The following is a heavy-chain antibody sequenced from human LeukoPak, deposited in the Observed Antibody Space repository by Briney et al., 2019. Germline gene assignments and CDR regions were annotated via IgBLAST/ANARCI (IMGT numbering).Heavy chain of an antibody. CDR3: AKDHRYSYGYIDY. J-gene: IGHJ4*02. CDR2: IWYDGSNK. D-gene: IGHD5-18*01. CDR1: GFTFSSYG. Sequence: PGGSLRLPCAASGFTFSSYGMHWVRQAPGKGLEWVAVIWYDGSNKYYADSVKGRFTISRDNSKNTLYLQMNSLRAEDTAVYYCAKDHRYSYGYIDYWGQGTLVTVSS. V-gene: IGHV3-33*06.